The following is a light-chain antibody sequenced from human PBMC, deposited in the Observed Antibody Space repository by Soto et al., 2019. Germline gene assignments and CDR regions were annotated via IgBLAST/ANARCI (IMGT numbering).Light chain of an antibody. V-gene: IGKV1-16*01. CDR3: QQYNDYSTWT. CDR2: AAS. CDR1: QSIGSY. Sequence: DIQMTQSPSSLSASVGDSVTTTCRASQSIGSYLNWYQQEPAKAPTFLIYAASSLQSGVPPRFSGSGSGTEFTLTISSLQPDDFATYYCQQYNDYSTWTFGQGIRLEI. J-gene: IGKJ5*01.